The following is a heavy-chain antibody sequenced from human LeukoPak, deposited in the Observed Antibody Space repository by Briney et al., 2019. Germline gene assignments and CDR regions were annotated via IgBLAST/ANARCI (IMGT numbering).Heavy chain of an antibody. CDR2: IKRDGSET. J-gene: IGHJ4*02. V-gene: IGHV3-7*01. D-gene: IGHD3-10*01. Sequence: PGGSLRLSCGASGFTFSNYWMSWVRQAPGKGLEWVANIKRDGSETYYVNSVKGRFTISRDNARNSLYLQMNSLRAEDTAVYFCARLREGSGSYYRPNDYWGQGTLVTVSS. CDR1: GFTFSNYW. CDR3: ARLREGSGSYYRPNDY.